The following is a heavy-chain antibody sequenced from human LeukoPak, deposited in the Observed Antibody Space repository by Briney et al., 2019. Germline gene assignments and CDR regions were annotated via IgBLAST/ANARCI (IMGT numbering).Heavy chain of an antibody. Sequence: GGSLRLSCAASGFTFSSYWMHWVRQAPGKGLVWVSRIDSDGSSTTYADSVKGRFTMSRDNAKNTLYLQMNSLRAEDTAVYYYARGDSSSSFDYWGQGTLVTVSS. V-gene: IGHV3-74*01. CDR3: ARGDSSSSFDY. CDR1: GFTFSSYW. J-gene: IGHJ4*02. D-gene: IGHD6-6*01. CDR2: IDSDGSST.